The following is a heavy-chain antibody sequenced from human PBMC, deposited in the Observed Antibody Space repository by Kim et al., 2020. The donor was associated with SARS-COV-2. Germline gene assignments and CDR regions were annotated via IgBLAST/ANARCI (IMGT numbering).Heavy chain of an antibody. D-gene: IGHD1-1*01. CDR3: AKAGTTGTTGVYYYYGMDV. Sequence: GRFTISRENSKNTLYLQMNSLRAEATAVYYCAKAGTTGTTGVYYYYGMDVWGQGTTVTVSS. V-gene: IGHV3-33*06. J-gene: IGHJ6*02.